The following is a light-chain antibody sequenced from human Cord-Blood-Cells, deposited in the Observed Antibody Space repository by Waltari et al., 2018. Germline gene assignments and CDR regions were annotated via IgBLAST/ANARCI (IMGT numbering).Light chain of an antibody. Sequence: EIVLTQSPGTLSLSPGERATLSRRASQSVSSSYLAWYQQKPGQAPRLLIYGASSRATSIPDRFSGSGSGTDFTLNISRLEPEDFAVYYCQQYGSSPLTFGGGTKVEIK. CDR3: QQYGSSPLT. CDR1: QSVSSSY. J-gene: IGKJ4*01. CDR2: GAS. V-gene: IGKV3-20*01.